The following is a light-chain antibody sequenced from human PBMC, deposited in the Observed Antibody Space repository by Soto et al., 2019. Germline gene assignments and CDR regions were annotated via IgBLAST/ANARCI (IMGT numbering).Light chain of an antibody. CDR1: SGHSSYA. CDR3: QTWDTGARVV. Sequence: QAVVTQAPSASASLGASVKLTCTLSSGHSSYAIAWHQQQPEKGPRYLMKLNSDGRHSKGDGIPDRFSGSSSGAERYLTISSLQSEDEADYYCQTWDTGARVVFGGGTKLTVL. V-gene: IGLV4-69*01. J-gene: IGLJ2*01. CDR2: LNSDGRH.